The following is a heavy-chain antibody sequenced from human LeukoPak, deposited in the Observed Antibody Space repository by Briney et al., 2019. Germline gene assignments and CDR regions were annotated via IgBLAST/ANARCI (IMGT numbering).Heavy chain of an antibody. CDR3: TRHPPSGSSSWYSYYYYGMDV. CDR1: GYTFTSNY. D-gene: IGHD6-13*01. Sequence: ASVKVSCKASGYTFTSNYIHWVRQAPGHGLERMGRINPNSGGTNFAQKFQGRVTMTRDTSINTAYMELSRLRSDDTAVYYCTRHPPSGSSSWYSYYYYGMDVWGQGTTVTVSS. J-gene: IGHJ6*02. V-gene: IGHV1-2*06. CDR2: INPNSGGT.